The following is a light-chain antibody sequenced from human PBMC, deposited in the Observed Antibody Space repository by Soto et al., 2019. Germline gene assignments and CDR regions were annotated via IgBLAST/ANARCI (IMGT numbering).Light chain of an antibody. CDR3: QQYRSWPRT. Sequence: EIVLTQSPGTLSLSPGERATLSCRASQSVSSDYLAWYQLKPGQAPRLLIYGATTRATDAPAKFRGRGSGTEFSLTISSLQSEDSATYYCQQYRSWPRTFGQGSRVEI. V-gene: IGKV3-15*01. CDR2: GAT. CDR1: QSVSSD. J-gene: IGKJ1*01.